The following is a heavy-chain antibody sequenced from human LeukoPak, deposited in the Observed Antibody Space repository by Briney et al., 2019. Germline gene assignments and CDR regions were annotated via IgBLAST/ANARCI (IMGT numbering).Heavy chain of an antibody. CDR3: ARDRGTSGWYQRGYYFDY. J-gene: IGHJ4*02. CDR2: INPSDGST. Sequence: ASVKVSCKASGYSFTSYHMHWVRQARGQGLEWMGIINPSDGSTSYAQKFHGRVTLTRDTSTSTVYMELSSLRSEDTAVHYCARDRGTSGWYQRGYYFDYWGQGTLVTVPS. CDR1: GYSFTSYH. D-gene: IGHD6-19*01. V-gene: IGHV1-46*01.